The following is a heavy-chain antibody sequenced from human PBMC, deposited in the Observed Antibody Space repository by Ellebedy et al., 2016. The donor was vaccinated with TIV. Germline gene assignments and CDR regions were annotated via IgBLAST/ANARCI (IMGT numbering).Heavy chain of an antibody. Sequence: ASVKVSCKASGYTFTSYAMHWVRQAPGQRLEWMGWINAGNGNTKYSQKFQGRVTITRDTSASTAYMELSSLRSEDTAVYYCAREFNRPSLLRFLEWPTSGAFDIWGQGTMVTVSS. V-gene: IGHV1-3*01. D-gene: IGHD3-3*01. CDR2: INAGNGNT. CDR3: AREFNRPSLLRFLEWPTSGAFDI. CDR1: GYTFTSYA. J-gene: IGHJ3*02.